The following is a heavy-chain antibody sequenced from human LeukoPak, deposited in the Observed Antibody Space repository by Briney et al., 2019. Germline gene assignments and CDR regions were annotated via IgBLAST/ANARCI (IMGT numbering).Heavy chain of an antibody. Sequence: SETLSLTCTVSGGSITSNNYYWGWIRQPPGKGLEWIGSIYYGGSTYYNPPLKSRLTISVDTSKNQFSLKLSSATAADTAVYYCARAVPFSSAWLPFDYWGQGILVTVSS. D-gene: IGHD6-19*01. V-gene: IGHV4-39*01. CDR3: ARAVPFSSAWLPFDY. J-gene: IGHJ4*02. CDR2: IYYGGST. CDR1: GGSITSNNYY.